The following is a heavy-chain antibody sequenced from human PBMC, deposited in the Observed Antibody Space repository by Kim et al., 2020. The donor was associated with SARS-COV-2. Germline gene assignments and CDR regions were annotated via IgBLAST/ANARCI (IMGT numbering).Heavy chain of an antibody. CDR1: GFTFRSYG. V-gene: IGHV3-33*01. Sequence: GGSLRLSCAASGFTFRSYGMHWVRQAPGKGLEWVAVIWFDGSNTYYADSVKGRFTISRDNSKNTLYLQMNSLRAEDTAVYYCARDLRKGYYFDYWGQGTLVTVSS. CDR2: IWFDGSNT. J-gene: IGHJ4*02. CDR3: ARDLRKGYYFDY.